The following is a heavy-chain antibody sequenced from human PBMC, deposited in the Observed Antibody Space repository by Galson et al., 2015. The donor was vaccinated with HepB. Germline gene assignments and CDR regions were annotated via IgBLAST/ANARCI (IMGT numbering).Heavy chain of an antibody. CDR3: ARQALRGYSYENYYYGMDV. CDR1: GYSFTSYW. V-gene: IGHV5-10-1*01. J-gene: IGHJ6*02. CDR2: IDPSDSYT. Sequence: QSGAEVKKPGESLRISCKGSGYSFTSYWISWVRQMPGKGLEWMGRIDPSDSYTNYSPSFQGHVTISADKSISTAYLQWSSLKASDTAMYYCARQALRGYSYENYYYGMDVWGQGTTVTVSS. D-gene: IGHD5-18*01.